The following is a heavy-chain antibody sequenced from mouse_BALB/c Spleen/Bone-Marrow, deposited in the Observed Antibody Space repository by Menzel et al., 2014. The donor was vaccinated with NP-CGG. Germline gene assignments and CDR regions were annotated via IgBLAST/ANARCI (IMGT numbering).Heavy chain of an antibody. Sequence: EVKLMESGGGLVQPGGSRKLSCAASGFTFSRFGMHWVRPAPEKGLEWVAFISSGSSSIYYTDTVKGRFTISRDNPKNTLFLQMTSLRSEDTAMYYCGRGDYWGQGTTLTVSS. CDR3: GRGDY. J-gene: IGHJ2*01. CDR2: ISSGSSSI. V-gene: IGHV5-17*02. CDR1: GFTFSRFG.